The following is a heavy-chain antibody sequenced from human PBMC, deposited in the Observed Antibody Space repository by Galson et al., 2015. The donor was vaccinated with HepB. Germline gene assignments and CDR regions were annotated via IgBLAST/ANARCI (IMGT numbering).Heavy chain of an antibody. CDR3: ARDRRKSGSYYAAFDI. V-gene: IGHV3-30-3*01. Sequence: LRLSCAASGFTFSSYPIHWVRQAPGKGLEWVAVISYDGNNKYYVDSVKGRFTISRDNSKNTLYLQMNILRAEDTAVYYCARDRRKSGSYYAAFDIWGQGTMVTVSS. CDR2: ISYDGNNK. J-gene: IGHJ3*02. D-gene: IGHD1-26*01. CDR1: GFTFSSYP.